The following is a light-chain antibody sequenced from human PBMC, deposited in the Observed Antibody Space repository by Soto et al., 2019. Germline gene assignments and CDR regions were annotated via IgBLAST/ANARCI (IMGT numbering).Light chain of an antibody. J-gene: IGKJ4*01. V-gene: IGKV1-39*01. Sequence: DMEMTQSPSSLSASVGDRVTITCRASQSISNNLNWYQHKPGKVPKLLIYASSSLQSGVPTRFSGSGSVTDFTLTINSLQPEDFATYYCHQSYGSPLTFGGGTKIEIK. CDR1: QSISNN. CDR3: HQSYGSPLT. CDR2: ASS.